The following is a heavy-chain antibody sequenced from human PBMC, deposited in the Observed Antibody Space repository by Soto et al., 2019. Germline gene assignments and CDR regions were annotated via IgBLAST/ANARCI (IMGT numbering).Heavy chain of an antibody. V-gene: IGHV4-31*03. D-gene: IGHD2-15*01. CDR3: ASSVVVVRDYGMDV. J-gene: IGHJ6*02. Sequence: LSETLSLTCTVSGGSISSGGYYWSWIRQHPGKGLEWIGYIYYSGSTYYNPSLKSRVTISVDTSKNQFSLRLSSVTAADTAVYYCASSVVVVRDYGMDVWGQGTTVTVSS. CDR1: GGSISSGGYY. CDR2: IYYSGST.